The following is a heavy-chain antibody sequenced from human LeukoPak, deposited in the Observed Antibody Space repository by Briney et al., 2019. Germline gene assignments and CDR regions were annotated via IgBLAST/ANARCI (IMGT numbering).Heavy chain of an antibody. CDR2: IYYSGST. Sequence: SKTLSLTCTVSGGSISSSSYYWGWIRQPPGKGLEWIGSIYYSGSTYYNPSLKSRVTISVDTSKNQFSLKLSSVTAADTVVYYCASDYGGNGGFDYWGQGTLVTVSS. CDR1: GGSISSSSYY. CDR3: ASDYGGNGGFDY. V-gene: IGHV4-39*01. J-gene: IGHJ4*02. D-gene: IGHD4-23*01.